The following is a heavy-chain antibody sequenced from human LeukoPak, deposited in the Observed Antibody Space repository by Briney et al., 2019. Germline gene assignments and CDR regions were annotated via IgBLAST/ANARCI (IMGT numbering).Heavy chain of an antibody. D-gene: IGHD2-2*01. J-gene: IGHJ6*04. Sequence: GGSLRLCCEGSGFTFSSHGMHWGRQAPGKGLEWVALISYDGSNKNYADSVKGRFNISRDNSKNTVYLQMTRLTAEDTAVYYCARKQLPLYYFYYGMDVWGNGTTVSVSS. CDR3: ARKQLPLYYFYYGMDV. CDR2: ISYDGSNK. V-gene: IGHV3-33*05. CDR1: GFTFSSHG.